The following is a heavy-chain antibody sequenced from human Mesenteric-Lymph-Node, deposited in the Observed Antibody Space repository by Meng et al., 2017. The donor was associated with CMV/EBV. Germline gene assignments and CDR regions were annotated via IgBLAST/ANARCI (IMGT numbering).Heavy chain of an antibody. CDR1: TFANYA. CDR3: AKDYSHSGGYYYLDAFDI. CDR2: IRYNGNTN. V-gene: IGHV3-33*06. J-gene: IGHJ3*02. D-gene: IGHD3-22*01. Sequence: TFANYAMSWGRQAPGKGLEWVALIRYNGNTNYYEASVKGRFTISRDNSKNTLYLQLNSLRAEDTAVYYCAKDYSHSGGYYYLDAFDIWGQGTMVTVSS.